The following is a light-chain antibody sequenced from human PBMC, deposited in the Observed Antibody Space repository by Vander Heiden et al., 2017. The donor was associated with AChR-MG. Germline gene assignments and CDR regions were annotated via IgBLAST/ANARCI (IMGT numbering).Light chain of an antibody. J-gene: IGKJ2*02. Sequence: DIGMTQSPLSLPVTLGQPASISCRSSQSLVHSDGNTYLNWFQQRPGQSPRCLIYKVSKRDSGVPDRFSGSGSGTDFTLKISRVEAEDVGVYYCMQGTHWPPGTFGQGTKLEIK. CDR1: QSLVHSDGNTY. CDR2: KVS. CDR3: MQGTHWPPGT. V-gene: IGKV2-30*02.